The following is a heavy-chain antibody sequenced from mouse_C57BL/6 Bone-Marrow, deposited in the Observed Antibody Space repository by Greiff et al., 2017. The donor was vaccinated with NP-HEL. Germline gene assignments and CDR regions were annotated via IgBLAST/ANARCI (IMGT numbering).Heavy chain of an antibody. CDR2: IRLKSDNYAT. CDR1: GFTFSNYW. J-gene: IGHJ4*01. Sequence: DVQLVESGGGLVQPGGSMKLSCVASGFTFSNYWMNWVRQSPEKGLEWVAQIRLKSDNYATHYAESVKGRFTISRDDSKSSVYLQMNNLRAEDTGIYYCTERVYYEYAMDYWGQGTSVTVSS. CDR3: TERVYYEYAMDY. V-gene: IGHV6-3*01. D-gene: IGHD1-1*01.